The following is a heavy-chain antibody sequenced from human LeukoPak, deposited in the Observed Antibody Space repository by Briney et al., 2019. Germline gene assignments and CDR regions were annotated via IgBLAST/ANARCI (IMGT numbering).Heavy chain of an antibody. CDR2: IYQSGST. D-gene: IGHD3-10*01. CDR3: ARVGDYGSGSYPFSF. V-gene: IGHV4-31*03. CDR1: GGSISSGGYY. J-gene: IGHJ4*02. Sequence: PSQTLSLTCSVSGGSISSGGYYWSWIRQHPGKGLEWIGYIYQSGSTYYTPSLKSRVTISIDTSENQFSLTLSTVTAADTAVYYCARVGDYGSGSYPFSFWGQGTLVAVSS.